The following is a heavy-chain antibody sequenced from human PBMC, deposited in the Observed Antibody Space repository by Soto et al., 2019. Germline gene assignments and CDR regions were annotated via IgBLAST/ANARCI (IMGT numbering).Heavy chain of an antibody. Sequence: QVQLVQSGAEVKKPGASVKVSCKASGYTFTSYDINWVRQATGQGLEWMGWMNPNSGNTDYTQKFQGRVTMTSNTXXSTAYMELSSLRSEDTAVYYCARGPARPTLNWFDPWGQGTLVTVSS. CDR2: MNPNSGNT. D-gene: IGHD6-6*01. J-gene: IGHJ5*02. CDR3: ARGPARPTLNWFDP. CDR1: GYTFTSYD. V-gene: IGHV1-8*01.